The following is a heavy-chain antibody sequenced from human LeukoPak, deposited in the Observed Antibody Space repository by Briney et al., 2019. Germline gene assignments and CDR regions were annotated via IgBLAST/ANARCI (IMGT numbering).Heavy chain of an antibody. Sequence: GGSLRLSCAASGFTVSTNYMSWVRQAPGKGLEWVSAISGSGGSTYYADSVKGRFTISRDNSKNTLYLQMNSLRAEDTAVYYCAKGGVRGYCSSTSCPYYFDYWGQGTLVTVSS. V-gene: IGHV3-23*01. CDR3: AKGGVRGYCSSTSCPYYFDY. J-gene: IGHJ4*02. CDR2: ISGSGGST. D-gene: IGHD2-2*01. CDR1: GFTVSTNY.